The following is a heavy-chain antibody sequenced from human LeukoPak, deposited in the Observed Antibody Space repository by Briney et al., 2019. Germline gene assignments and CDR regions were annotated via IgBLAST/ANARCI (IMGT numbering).Heavy chain of an antibody. CDR3: ARASTYYFDY. J-gene: IGHJ4*02. CDR1: GFTFSGYG. CDR2: IWYDGSNK. V-gene: IGHV3-33*01. Sequence: GGSLRLSCAASGFTFSGYGMHWVRQAPGKGLEWVAVIWYDGSNKYYADSVRGRFTISRDKSKNTLYLQMNSLRAEDTAVYYCARASTYYFDYWGQGTLVTVSS.